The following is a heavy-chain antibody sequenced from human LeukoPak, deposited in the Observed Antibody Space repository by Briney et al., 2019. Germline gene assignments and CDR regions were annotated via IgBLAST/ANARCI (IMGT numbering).Heavy chain of an antibody. CDR1: GFTFSSYA. CDR3: AKDSSGWYGGFVDY. V-gene: IGHV3-23*01. Sequence: GGSLRLSCAASGFTFSSYAMSWVRQAPEKGLEWVSHMGGSGGGTYYADSVKGRFTISRDNSKNTLYLQMNSLRAEDTAVYYCAKDSSGWYGGFVDYWGQGTRVTVSS. J-gene: IGHJ4*02. CDR2: MGGSGGGT. D-gene: IGHD6-19*01.